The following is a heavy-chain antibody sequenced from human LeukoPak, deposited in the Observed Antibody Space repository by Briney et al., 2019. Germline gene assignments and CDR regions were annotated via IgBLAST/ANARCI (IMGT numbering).Heavy chain of an antibody. CDR2: INPNSGGT. D-gene: IGHD3-9*01. J-gene: IGHJ5*02. Sequence: VASVKVSCKASGYTFTGYYMHWVRQAPGQGLEWMGWINPNSGGTNYTQKFQGRVTMTRDTSISTAYMELSRLRSDDTAVYYCARELRYFDWLFTLCWFDPWGQGTLVTVSS. CDR1: GYTFTGYY. CDR3: ARELRYFDWLFTLCWFDP. V-gene: IGHV1-2*02.